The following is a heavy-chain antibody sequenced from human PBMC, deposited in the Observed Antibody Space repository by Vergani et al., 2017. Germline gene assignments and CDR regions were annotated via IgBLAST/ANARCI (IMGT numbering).Heavy chain of an antibody. D-gene: IGHD3-10*01. CDR1: GFTFSSYW. CDR2: ISGSGGST. Sequence: VQLVESGGGVVQPGRSLRLSCAASGFTFSSYWMHWVRQAPGKGLVWVSAISGSGGSTYYADSVKGRFTISRDNSKNTLYLQMNSLRAEDTAVYYCAKSYNNQSKYRLDAFDIWGQGTMVTVSS. V-gene: IGHV3-23*04. J-gene: IGHJ3*02. CDR3: AKSYNNQSKYRLDAFDI.